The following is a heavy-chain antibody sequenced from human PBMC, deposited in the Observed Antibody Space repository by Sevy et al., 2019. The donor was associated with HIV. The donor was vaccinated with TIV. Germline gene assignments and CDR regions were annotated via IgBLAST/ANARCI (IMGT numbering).Heavy chain of an antibody. CDR3: VRDDRDGYFEY. CDR2: INPDSGGP. V-gene: IGHV1-2*02. J-gene: IGHJ4*02. Sequence: ASVKVSCKASGYTFIGYDMHWMRQAPGQGLEWMGWINPDSGGPIYAPKFQGRVTLTRDTSISTAYMDLSRLKSDDTAVYYCVRDDRDGYFEYWGQGTLVTVSS. CDR1: GYTFIGYD.